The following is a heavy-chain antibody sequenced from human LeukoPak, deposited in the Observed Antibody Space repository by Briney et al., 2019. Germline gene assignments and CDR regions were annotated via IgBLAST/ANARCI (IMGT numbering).Heavy chain of an antibody. V-gene: IGHV3-21*01. CDR2: ISSSSSYI. Sequence: GGSLRLSCAASGFTFSSYSMNWVRQAPGKGLEWVSSISSSSSYIYYADSVKGRFTISRDNAKNSLYLQMNSLRAEDTAVYYCARAPGIVVVPAAMLDYWGQGTLVTVSS. J-gene: IGHJ4*02. CDR1: GFTFSSYS. CDR3: ARAPGIVVVPAAMLDY. D-gene: IGHD2-2*01.